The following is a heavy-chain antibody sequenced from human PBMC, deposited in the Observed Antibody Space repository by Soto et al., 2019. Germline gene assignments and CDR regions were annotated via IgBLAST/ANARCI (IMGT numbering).Heavy chain of an antibody. CDR2: INPSGGST. CDR1: GYTFTSYY. V-gene: IGHV1-46*01. J-gene: IGHJ6*02. D-gene: IGHD2-2*01. Sequence: ASVKVSCKASGYTFTSYYMHWVRQAPGQGLEWMGIINPSGGSTSYAQKFQGRVTMTRDTSTSTVYMELSSLRSEDTAVYYCAREVVVFGVVPAARHYYYYGMDVWGQGTTVTVSS. CDR3: AREVVVFGVVPAARHYYYYGMDV.